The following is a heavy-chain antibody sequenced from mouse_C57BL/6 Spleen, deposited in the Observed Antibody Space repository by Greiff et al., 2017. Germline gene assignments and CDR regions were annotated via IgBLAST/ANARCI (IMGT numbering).Heavy chain of an antibody. V-gene: IGHV5-6*01. D-gene: IGHD2-2*01. CDR3: ARLNGYYFDY. CDR2: ISSGGSYT. Sequence: EVQVVESGGDLVKPGGSLKLSCAASGFTFSSYCMSWVRQTPDKRLEWVATISSGGSYTYYPDSVKGRFTISRDNAKNTLYLQMSSLKSEDTAMYYCARLNGYYFDYWGQGTTLTVSS. CDR1: GFTFSSYC. J-gene: IGHJ2*01.